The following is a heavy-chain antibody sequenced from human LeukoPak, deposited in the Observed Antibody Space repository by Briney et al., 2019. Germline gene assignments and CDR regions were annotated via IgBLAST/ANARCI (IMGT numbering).Heavy chain of an antibody. CDR3: TKDLAFCGGDCYSGADN. CDR1: GFTFSSYA. Sequence: GGSLRLSCAASGFTFSSYAMNWVRQAPGKGLEWVSAISGRGDITYYTDSVKGRFTISRDTSRSTLYLQMSSLRAEDTAVYYCTKDLAFCGGDCYSGADNWGQGALVTVSS. J-gene: IGHJ4*02. D-gene: IGHD2-21*01. CDR2: ISGRGDIT. V-gene: IGHV3-23*01.